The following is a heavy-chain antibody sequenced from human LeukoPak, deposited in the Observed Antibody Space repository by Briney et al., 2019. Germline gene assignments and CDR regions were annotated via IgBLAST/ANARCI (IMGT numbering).Heavy chain of an antibody. CDR3: ARAFSASKSCDY. D-gene: IGHD6-19*01. CDR1: GYDFSTYG. V-gene: IGHV1-18*01. Sequence: ASVKVSCRTSGYDFSTYGITWVRQAPGQGLEYMGWIRPSNGNRNYAQKVQDRVTLTTDTSTSIVYMELRSLRSDDTAVYYCARAFSASKSCDYWGQGTLVTVSS. CDR2: IRPSNGNR. J-gene: IGHJ4*02.